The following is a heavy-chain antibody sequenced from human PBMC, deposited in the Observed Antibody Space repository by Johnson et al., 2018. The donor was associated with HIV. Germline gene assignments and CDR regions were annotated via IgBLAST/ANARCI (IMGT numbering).Heavy chain of an antibody. CDR1: GFTFSNAW. Sequence: VQLVESGGGVVQPGGSPRLSCAASGFTFSNAWMNWVRQAPGQGLEWVGRVKSKTDGGPTDYAAPVKGRFTISRDDSKNTLYLQMNSLKTEDTAVYYCTTWTYYGAFDIWGQGTMVTVSS. J-gene: IGHJ3*02. D-gene: IGHD1-26*01. CDR3: TTWTYYGAFDI. V-gene: IGHV3-15*01. CDR2: VKSKTDGGPT.